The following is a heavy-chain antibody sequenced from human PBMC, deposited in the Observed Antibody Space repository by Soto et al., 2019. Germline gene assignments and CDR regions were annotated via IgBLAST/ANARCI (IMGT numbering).Heavy chain of an antibody. CDR1: GGTFSSYT. CDR3: ARISDYGDYGY. Sequence: QVQLVQSGAEVKKPGSSVKVSCKASGGTFSSYTISWERQAPGQGLEWMGRIIPILGIANYAQKFQGRVTITADKSTSTAYMELSSLRSEDTAVYYCARISDYGDYGYWGQGTLVTVSS. V-gene: IGHV1-69*02. J-gene: IGHJ4*02. CDR2: IIPILGIA. D-gene: IGHD4-17*01.